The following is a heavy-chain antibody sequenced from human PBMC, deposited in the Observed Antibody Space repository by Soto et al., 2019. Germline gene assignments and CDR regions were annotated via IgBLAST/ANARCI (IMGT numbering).Heavy chain of an antibody. D-gene: IGHD1-26*01. Sequence: GGSLRLSCAASGFTFSSYGMHWVRQAPGKGLEWVSLISWDGGSTYYADSVKGRFTISRDNSKNSLYLQMNSLRAEDTALYYCARGSYDAFDIWGQGTMVTVSS. J-gene: IGHJ3*02. CDR1: GFTFSSYG. V-gene: IGHV3-43D*03. CDR3: ARGSYDAFDI. CDR2: ISWDGGST.